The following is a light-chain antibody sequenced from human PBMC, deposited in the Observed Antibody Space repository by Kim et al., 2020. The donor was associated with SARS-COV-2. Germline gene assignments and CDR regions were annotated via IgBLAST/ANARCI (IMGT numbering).Light chain of an antibody. V-gene: IGKV1-5*03. CDR3: QNYDSDST. CDR1: QTIGSW. J-gene: IGKJ1*01. CDR2: QAS. Sequence: SASIGGRVTITCRASQTIGSWLAWYKQKPGKAPELLIFQASNLETGVPSRFSGGGSGTEFTLTIRSLQPDDFATYYCQNYDSDSTFGQGTKVDIK.